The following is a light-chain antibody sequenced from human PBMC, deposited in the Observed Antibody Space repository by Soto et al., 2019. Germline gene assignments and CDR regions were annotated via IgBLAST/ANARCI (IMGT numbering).Light chain of an antibody. CDR1: QGIGNY. CDR2: DAS. CDR3: QQYNSYSSWT. J-gene: IGKJ1*01. V-gene: IGKV1-17*03. Sequence: IQMTQSPSAMSASVGDRVTITCPASQGIGNYLAWFQQKPGKVPQRLIYDASSLESGAPSRFSGSGSGTEFTLTISSLQPDDFATYYCQQYNSYSSWTFGQGTKVDIK.